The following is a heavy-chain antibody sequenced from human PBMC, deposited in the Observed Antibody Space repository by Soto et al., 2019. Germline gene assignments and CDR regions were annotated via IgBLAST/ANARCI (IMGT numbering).Heavy chain of an antibody. CDR1: GFTFSSYG. J-gene: IGHJ6*02. CDR3: AKEGRYDFWSGYLAAYYYYGMDV. D-gene: IGHD3-3*01. CDR2: ISYDGSNK. Sequence: QVQLVESGGGVVQPGRSLRLSCAASGFTFSSYGMHWVRQAPGKGLEWVAVISYDGSNKYYADSVKGRFTISRDNSKNTLYLQMNSLRAEDTAVYYCAKEGRYDFWSGYLAAYYYYGMDVWGQGTTVTVSS. V-gene: IGHV3-30*18.